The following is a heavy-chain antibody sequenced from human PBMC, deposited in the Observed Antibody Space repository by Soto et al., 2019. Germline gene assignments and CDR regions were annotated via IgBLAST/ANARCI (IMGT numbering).Heavy chain of an antibody. CDR3: ASNLYYYDGRGSCGGHGV. Sequence: QMQLVQSGAEVKEPGASVRVSCEASGYTFTAYYIHWVRQAPGQGLEWMGWINPKFGDTTYAQDLQGRVFMTRDMSSSTVYMELSRLTSDDTAIYCGASNLYYYDGRGSCGGHGVLGQGTTVTVFS. CDR2: INPKFGDT. D-gene: IGHD3-16*01. CDR1: GYTFTAYY. J-gene: IGHJ6*02. V-gene: IGHV1-2*02.